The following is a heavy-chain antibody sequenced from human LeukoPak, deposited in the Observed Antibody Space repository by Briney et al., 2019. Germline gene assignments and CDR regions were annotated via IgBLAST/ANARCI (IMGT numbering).Heavy chain of an antibody. CDR2: TYYRSKWYK. D-gene: IGHD2-15*01. Sequence: QSGPGLVKPSQTLSLTCAISGDSVSSNSAAWNWIRQSPSRGLEWLGRTYYRSKWYKDYAVSVKSRITINPDTSKNQFSLQLNSVTPEDTAVYYCARDGYCSGGSCLTSLDYWGQGTLVTVSS. V-gene: IGHV6-1*01. CDR1: GDSVSSNSAA. J-gene: IGHJ4*02. CDR3: ARDGYCSGGSCLTSLDY.